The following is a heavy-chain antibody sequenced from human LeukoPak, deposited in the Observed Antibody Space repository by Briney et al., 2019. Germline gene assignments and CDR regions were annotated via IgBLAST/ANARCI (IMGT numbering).Heavy chain of an antibody. D-gene: IGHD3-22*01. J-gene: IGHJ4*02. V-gene: IGHV4-38-2*02. CDR3: ARVGDSSGYYYALYYFDY. CDR1: GYSISSGYY. Sequence: SETLSLTCTVSGYSISSGYYWGWIRQPPGKGLEWIGSIYHSGSTYYNPSLKSRVTISVDTSKNQFSLKLSSVTAADTAVYYCARVGDSSGYYYALYYFDYWGQGTLVTVSS. CDR2: IYHSGST.